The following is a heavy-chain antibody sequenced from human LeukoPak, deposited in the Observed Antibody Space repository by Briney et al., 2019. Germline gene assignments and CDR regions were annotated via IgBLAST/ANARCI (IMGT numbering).Heavy chain of an antibody. Sequence: GGSLRLSCAASGFTFSSYSMNWVRQAPGKGLEWVSSISGSSSYIYYADSVKGRFTISRDNAKNSLYLQMNSLRAEDTALYYCAKGHTRGRYFDWYHLDYWGQGTLVTVSS. J-gene: IGHJ4*02. D-gene: IGHD3-9*01. V-gene: IGHV3-21*04. CDR3: AKGHTRGRYFDWYHLDY. CDR1: GFTFSSYS. CDR2: ISGSSSYI.